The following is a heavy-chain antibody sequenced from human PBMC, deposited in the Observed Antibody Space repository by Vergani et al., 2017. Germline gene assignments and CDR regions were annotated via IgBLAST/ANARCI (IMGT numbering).Heavy chain of an antibody. CDR2: FDPEDGET. V-gene: IGHV1-24*01. D-gene: IGHD5-12*01. Sequence: QVQLVQSGAEVKKPVASVKVSCKVSVYTLTELSMHWVRQAPGKGLEWMGGFDPEDGETIYEQKYQGRVTMTEDTSTDTAYMELSSLRSEDTAVYYCATPRLRFSYYYYDGMDVWGQGTTVTVSS. J-gene: IGHJ6*02. CDR1: VYTLTELS. CDR3: ATPRLRFSYYYYDGMDV.